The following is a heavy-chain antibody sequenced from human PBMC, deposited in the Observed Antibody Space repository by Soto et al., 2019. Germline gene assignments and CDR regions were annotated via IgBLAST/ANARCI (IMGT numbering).Heavy chain of an antibody. D-gene: IGHD6-13*01. CDR2: IYYSGST. CDR1: GGSISSSSYY. CDR3: ARTRIAAAGPLDY. Sequence: SETLSLTCTVSGGSISSSSYYWGWIRQPPGKGLEWIGSIYYSGSTYYNPSLKSRVTISVDTSKNQFSLKLSSVTAADTAVYYCARTRIAAAGPLDYWGQGTLVTVSS. J-gene: IGHJ4*02. V-gene: IGHV4-39*01.